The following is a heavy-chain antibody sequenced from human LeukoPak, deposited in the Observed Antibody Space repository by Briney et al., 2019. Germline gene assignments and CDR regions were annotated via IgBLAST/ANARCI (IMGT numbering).Heavy chain of an antibody. Sequence: SETLSLTRTVSGDSISYNYWCWIRQPPGKGLEWIGYIYYSGDTYYNPSLKSRVTISADRSKNQFSLTLSSVTAADTAVYYCARAKGHYYDFSSGTHRFDAWGQGTLVIVSS. CDR2: IYYSGDT. J-gene: IGHJ5*02. V-gene: IGHV4-59*01. CDR3: ARAKGHYYDFSSGTHRFDA. CDR1: GDSISYNY. D-gene: IGHD3-3*01.